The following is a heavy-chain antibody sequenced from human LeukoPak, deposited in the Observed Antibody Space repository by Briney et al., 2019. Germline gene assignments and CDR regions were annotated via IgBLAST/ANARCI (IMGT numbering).Heavy chain of an antibody. CDR1: GFTFSSYW. CDR2: RNSDGSST. Sequence: PGGSLRLSCAASGFTFSSYWMHWGRQAPGKGLVWVSRRNSDGSSTTYADSVKGGFTISRENAKNTLYLQKKSRRAEDTAVYYCAREPRIAVAGTGPAAFDIWGQGTMVTVSS. J-gene: IGHJ3*02. V-gene: IGHV3-74*01. CDR3: AREPRIAVAGTGPAAFDI. D-gene: IGHD6-19*01.